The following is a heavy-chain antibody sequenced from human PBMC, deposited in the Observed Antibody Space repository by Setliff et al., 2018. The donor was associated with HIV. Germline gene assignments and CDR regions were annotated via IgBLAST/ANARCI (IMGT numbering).Heavy chain of an antibody. CDR3: VRGVQSPPHYSYYYMDV. CDR1: GGTFSSYA. V-gene: IGHV1-69*06. CDR2: IIPIFGTT. D-gene: IGHD3-3*01. J-gene: IGHJ6*03. Sequence: ASVKVSCKASGGTFSSYAISWVRQAPGQGLEWMGGIIPIFGTTNYAQRFQGKVTITADKSTSTAYMELTSLRFDDTAMYYCVRGVQSPPHYSYYYMDVWGEGTMVTVSS.